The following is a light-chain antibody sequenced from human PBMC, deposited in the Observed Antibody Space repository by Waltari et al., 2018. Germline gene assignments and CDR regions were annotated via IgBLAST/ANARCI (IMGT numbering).Light chain of an antibody. V-gene: IGKV4-1*01. Sequence: IVMTTPPDALAVPLGARATIHCTSSQSVLYISKNKNYSSWNQQKPGQPVKLLMYWATTREPGLPDRFSGSGSGTDCALPSSSLQAEGAAVYYCQQHYPAPSTFGHRKRRDLK. CDR2: WAT. CDR1: QSVLYISKNKNY. CDR3: QQHYPAPST. J-gene: IGKJ5*01.